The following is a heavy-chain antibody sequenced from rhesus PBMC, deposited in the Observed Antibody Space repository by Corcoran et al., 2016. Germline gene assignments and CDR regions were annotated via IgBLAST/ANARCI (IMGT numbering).Heavy chain of an antibody. Sequence: QVQLQESGPAVVKPSETLSLTCAVSGYSISSGYDWRWIRQAPGKGLEWIGYIHGISGTTNYNPSLKSRVTIAKDTSKNQFSLKLSSMTTVDTAVYYCARNLAAGHYFDYWGQGVLVTVSS. CDR1: GYSISSGYD. CDR3: ARNLAAGHYFDY. D-gene: IGHD6-13*01. CDR2: IHGISGTT. V-gene: IGHV4-127*01. J-gene: IGHJ4*01.